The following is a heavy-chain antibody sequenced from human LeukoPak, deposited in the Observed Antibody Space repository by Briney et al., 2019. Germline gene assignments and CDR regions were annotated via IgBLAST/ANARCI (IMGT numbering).Heavy chain of an antibody. Sequence: GGSLRLSCAASGFTFSSNYMSWVRQAPGKGLQWVAGISDTGGTITYADSVSGRFTISRDNAKNTLYLQMNSPRAEDTAVYFCAKRGVVIRVILVGFHKQAYYFDSWGHGALVTVSS. V-gene: IGHV3-23*01. CDR2: ISDTGGTI. CDR1: GFTFSSNY. D-gene: IGHD3-22*01. J-gene: IGHJ4*03. CDR3: AKRGVVIRVILVGFHKQAYYFDS.